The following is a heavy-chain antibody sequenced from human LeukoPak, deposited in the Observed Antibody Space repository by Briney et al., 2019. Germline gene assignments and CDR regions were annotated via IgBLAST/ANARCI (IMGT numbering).Heavy chain of an antibody. CDR3: ARGSSSSPPHV. Sequence: GGSLRLSCAASGFTFSSNAMSWVRQAPGKGLEWVASISYDGNNKYYADSVKGRFTISRDNSKNTLYLQMNSLRAEDTAVFYCARGSSSSPPHVWGQGTLVTVSS. D-gene: IGHD6-6*01. V-gene: IGHV3-30*04. J-gene: IGHJ4*02. CDR1: GFTFSSNA. CDR2: ISYDGNNK.